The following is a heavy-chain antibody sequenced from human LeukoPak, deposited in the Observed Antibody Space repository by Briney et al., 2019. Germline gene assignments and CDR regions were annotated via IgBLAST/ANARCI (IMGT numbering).Heavy chain of an antibody. D-gene: IGHD6-13*01. J-gene: IGHJ5*02. Sequence: PSETLSVTCTVSGGSISSSSYYWGWIRQPPGKGLEWIGSIYYSGSTYYNPSLKSRVTISVDTSKNQFSLKLSSVTAADTAVYYCARHQLAAAGPPLNWFDPWGQGTLVTVSS. CDR1: GGSISSSSYY. CDR3: ARHQLAAAGPPLNWFDP. V-gene: IGHV4-39*01. CDR2: IYYSGST.